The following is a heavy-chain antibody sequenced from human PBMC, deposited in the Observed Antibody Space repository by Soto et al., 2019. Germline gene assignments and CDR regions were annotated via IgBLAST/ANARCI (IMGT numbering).Heavy chain of an antibody. D-gene: IGHD3-22*01. CDR1: GYTFTTYG. CDR3: ARGPTDYYDNSGNSFLDY. Sequence: QVQLVQSGAEVKKPGASVKVSCKASGYTFTTYGMSWVRQAPGQGLDWMGWISTYNGNTKYAERLQGRVTMTTDTTTSTGYMELRRLTSDDTAVYYCARGPTDYYDNSGNSFLDYWGQGTLVTVSS. J-gene: IGHJ4*02. V-gene: IGHV1-18*01. CDR2: ISTYNGNT.